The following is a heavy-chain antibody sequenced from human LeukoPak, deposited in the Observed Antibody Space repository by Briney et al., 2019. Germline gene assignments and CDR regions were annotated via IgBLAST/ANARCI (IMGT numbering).Heavy chain of an antibody. Sequence: GGSLRLSCAASGFTFDDYAMHWVRQAPGKGLEWVSGISWNSGSIGYADSVKGRFTISRDNAKNSLYLQMNSLRAEDTAVYYCAREGERGYQLLYYYYMDVWGKGTTVTVSS. J-gene: IGHJ6*03. D-gene: IGHD2-2*01. CDR3: AREGERGYQLLYYYYMDV. CDR1: GFTFDDYA. V-gene: IGHV3-9*01. CDR2: ISWNSGSI.